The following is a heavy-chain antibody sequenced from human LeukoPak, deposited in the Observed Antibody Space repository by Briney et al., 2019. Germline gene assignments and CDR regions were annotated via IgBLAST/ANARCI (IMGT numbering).Heavy chain of an antibody. Sequence: ASVKVSCKASGFTFTSSAMHWVRQAPGQGLEWMGWINPNSGGTNYAQKFQGRVTMTRDTSISTAYMELSRLRSDDTAVYYCARGFGQLVPFDYWGQGTWSPSPQ. CDR2: INPNSGGT. J-gene: IGHJ4*02. CDR1: GFTFTSSA. V-gene: IGHV1-2*02. CDR3: ARGFGQLVPFDY. D-gene: IGHD6-6*01.